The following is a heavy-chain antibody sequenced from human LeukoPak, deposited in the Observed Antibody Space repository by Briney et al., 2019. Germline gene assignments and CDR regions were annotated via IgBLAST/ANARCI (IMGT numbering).Heavy chain of an antibody. CDR2: ISGSGGST. D-gene: IGHD3-10*01. CDR1: GFTFSSYA. J-gene: IGHJ4*02. Sequence: PGGSLRLSCAASGFTFSSYAMSWVRQAPGKGLEWVSAISGSGGSTYYADSVKGRFTISRDNSKDTLFLQMNSLRAEDTAVYYCAKDEGSGSYFDCWGQGTLVTVSS. V-gene: IGHV3-23*01. CDR3: AKDEGSGSYFDC.